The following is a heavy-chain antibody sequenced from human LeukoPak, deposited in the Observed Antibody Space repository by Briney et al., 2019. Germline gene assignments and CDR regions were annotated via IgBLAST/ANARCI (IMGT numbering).Heavy chain of an antibody. V-gene: IGHV4-34*01. CDR3: ARLLRYYYGSEYYYYMDV. D-gene: IGHD3-10*01. CDR1: GGSFSGYY. Sequence: SETLSLTCAVYGGSFSGYYWSWIRQPPGKGLEWIGEINHSGSTNYNPSLKSRVTISVDTPKNQFSLKLSSVTAADTAVYYCARLLRYYYGSEYYYYMDVWGKGTTVTVSS. CDR2: INHSGST. J-gene: IGHJ6*03.